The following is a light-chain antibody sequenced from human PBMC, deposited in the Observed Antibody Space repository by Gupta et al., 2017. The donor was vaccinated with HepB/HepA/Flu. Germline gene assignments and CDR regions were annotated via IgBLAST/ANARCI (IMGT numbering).Light chain of an antibody. CDR3: SSYTGSSTV. CDR2: DVN. V-gene: IGLV2-14*03. Sequence: QSALPQPASASASPGQSITISCTGTSSDIKYYNYVSWYQQHPGKAPQLMIYDVNNRPSGVSNHFSGSKSGDTASLTISGLQAEDEADYYCSSYTGSSTVFGTGTTVTVL. CDR1: SSDIKYYNY. J-gene: IGLJ1*01.